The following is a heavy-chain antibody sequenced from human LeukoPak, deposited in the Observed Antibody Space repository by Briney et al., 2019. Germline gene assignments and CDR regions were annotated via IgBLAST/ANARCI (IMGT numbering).Heavy chain of an antibody. Sequence: GGSLRLSCAASGFTFSSYEMNWVRQAPGKGLEWVSYISSSGSTIYYADSVKGRFAISRDNAKNSLYLQMNSLRAEDTAVYYCARAEVDGYNFGGQGTLVTVSS. CDR1: GFTFSSYE. J-gene: IGHJ4*02. CDR3: ARAEVDGYNF. CDR2: ISSSGSTI. D-gene: IGHD5-24*01. V-gene: IGHV3-48*03.